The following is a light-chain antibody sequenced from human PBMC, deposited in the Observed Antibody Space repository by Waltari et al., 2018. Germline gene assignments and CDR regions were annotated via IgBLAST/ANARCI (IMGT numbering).Light chain of an antibody. CDR1: QSVNNY. J-gene: IGKJ2*03. CDR2: DAS. Sequence: IVLTQTPATLLLSPGARVPPSCRASQSVNNYLAWYQQKPGQAPRLLIYDASSRATGIPARFSGNGSGTDFTLTISSLEAEDFAVYYCQQRSIRPPAYSFGQGTRLEIK. V-gene: IGKV3-11*01. CDR3: QQRSIRPPAYS.